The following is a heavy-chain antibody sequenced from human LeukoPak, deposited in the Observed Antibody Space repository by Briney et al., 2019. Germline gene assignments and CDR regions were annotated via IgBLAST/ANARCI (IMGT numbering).Heavy chain of an antibody. J-gene: IGHJ6*02. CDR2: ITSGGDYI. D-gene: IGHD5-24*01. Sequence: GGSLRLSCAASGFTFNTFNMNWVRQAPGKGLEWVSSITSGGDYIYYADSVKGRFTTSRDNAKDSLSLQLNSLRVEDTAVYYCARLAPDGYNFLGMDVWGQGTTVTVSS. V-gene: IGHV3-21*01. CDR3: ARLAPDGYNFLGMDV. CDR1: GFTFNTFN.